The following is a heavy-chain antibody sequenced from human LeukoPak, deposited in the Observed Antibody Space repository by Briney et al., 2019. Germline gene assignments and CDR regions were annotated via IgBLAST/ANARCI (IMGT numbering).Heavy chain of an antibody. J-gene: IGHJ3*02. Sequence: GGSLRLSCAASGFTFSSYSMNWVRQAPGKGLEWVSSISSSSSYIYYADSVKGRFTISRDNAKNSLYLQMNSLRAKDTAVYYCARNYYDSDSEAFDIWGQGTMVTVSS. D-gene: IGHD3-22*01. CDR1: GFTFSSYS. CDR3: ARNYYDSDSEAFDI. V-gene: IGHV3-21*01. CDR2: ISSSSSYI.